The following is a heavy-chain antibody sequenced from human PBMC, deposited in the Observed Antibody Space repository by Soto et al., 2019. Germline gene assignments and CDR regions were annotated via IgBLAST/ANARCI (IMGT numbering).Heavy chain of an antibody. Sequence: QVQLVESGGGVVQPGRSLRLSCAASGFTFSSYGMHWVRQAPGKGLEWVAVISYDGSNKYYADSVKGRFTISRDNFKNTLYLQMNSLRAEDTAVYYCAKASSTYYYDSSGYRGIYYYYGMDVWGQGTTVTVSS. CDR3: AKASSTYYYDSSGYRGIYYYYGMDV. V-gene: IGHV3-30*18. D-gene: IGHD3-22*01. J-gene: IGHJ6*02. CDR2: ISYDGSNK. CDR1: GFTFSSYG.